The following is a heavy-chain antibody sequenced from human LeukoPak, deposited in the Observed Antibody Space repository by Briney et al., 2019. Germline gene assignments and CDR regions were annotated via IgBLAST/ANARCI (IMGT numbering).Heavy chain of an antibody. CDR1: GGSISSYY. D-gene: IGHD5-18*01. Sequence: PSETLSLTCTVSGGSISSYYWSWIRQPPGKGLEWIGYIYYSGSTNYNPSLKSRVTISVDTSKNQFSLKPSSVTAADTAVYYCARQRNSYGFPFDYWGQGTLVTVSS. CDR3: ARQRNSYGFPFDY. CDR2: IYYSGST. J-gene: IGHJ4*02. V-gene: IGHV4-59*08.